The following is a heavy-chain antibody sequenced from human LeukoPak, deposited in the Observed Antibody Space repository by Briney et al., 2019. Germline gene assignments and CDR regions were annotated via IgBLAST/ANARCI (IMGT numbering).Heavy chain of an antibody. CDR3: ARKSTAARLDDY. CDR2: ISGSGGST. J-gene: IGHJ4*02. V-gene: IGHV3-23*01. D-gene: IGHD6-13*01. Sequence: GGSLRLSCAASGFTFSSYVMSWVRQAPGKGLEWVSDISGSGGSTYYADSVKGRFTISRDNSKNTLYLQMNSLRAEDTAVYYCARKSTAARLDDYWGQGTLVTVSS. CDR1: GFTFSSYV.